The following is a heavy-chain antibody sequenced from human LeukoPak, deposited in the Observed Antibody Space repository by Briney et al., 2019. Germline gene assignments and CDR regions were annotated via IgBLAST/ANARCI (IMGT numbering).Heavy chain of an antibody. Sequence: PGRSLRLSYAASGFTFSSYGMYWVRQAPGKGLEWVAVIWYDGSNKYYVDSVKGRFTISRDNSKNTLYLQMNSLRAEDTAVYYCAKGPSDTAVATAFDYWGQGTLVTVSS. J-gene: IGHJ4*02. CDR3: AKGPSDTAVATAFDY. V-gene: IGHV3-33*06. D-gene: IGHD5-18*01. CDR2: IWYDGSNK. CDR1: GFTFSSYG.